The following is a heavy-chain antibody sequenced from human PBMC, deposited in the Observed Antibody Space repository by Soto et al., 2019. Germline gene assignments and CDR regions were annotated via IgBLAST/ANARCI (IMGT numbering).Heavy chain of an antibody. CDR1: GYTFTSYG. Sequence: GASVKVSCKASGYTFTSYGISLVRQAPVQVLELIVWIIAYNFNTNYSQKLQGRFTITTYTSTITSYIELMILISDDTAVYYCARDPPAMALGTWGQGTLVTVSS. CDR2: IIAYNFNT. V-gene: IGHV1-18*01. J-gene: IGHJ5*02. CDR3: ARDPPAMALGT. D-gene: IGHD5-18*01.